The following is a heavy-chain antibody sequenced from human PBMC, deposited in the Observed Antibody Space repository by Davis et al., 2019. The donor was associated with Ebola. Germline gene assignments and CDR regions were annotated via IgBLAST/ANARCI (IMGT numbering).Heavy chain of an antibody. J-gene: IGHJ6*02. CDR2: IIPIFGTA. CDR3: AREGIAAAGRGLRYYYYGMDV. CDR1: GGTFSSYA. V-gene: IGHV1-69*06. Sequence: KVSCKASGGTFSSYAISWVRQAPGQGLEWMGGIIPIFGTANYAQKFQGRVTITADKSTSTAYMELRSLRSDDTAVYYCAREGIAAAGRGLRYYYYGMDVWGQGTTVTVSS. D-gene: IGHD6-13*01.